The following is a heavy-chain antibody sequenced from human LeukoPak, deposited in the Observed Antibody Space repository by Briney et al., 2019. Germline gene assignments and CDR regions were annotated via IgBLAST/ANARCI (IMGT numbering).Heavy chain of an antibody. Sequence: SETLSPTCTVSGGSISSYYWSWIRQPAGKGLEWIGRIYTSGSTNYNPSLKSRVTMSVDTSKNQFSLKLSSVTAADTAVYYCAREGWSSSWYYYWGQGTLVTVSS. J-gene: IGHJ4*02. CDR3: AREGWSSSWYYY. CDR2: IYTSGST. CDR1: GGSISSYY. D-gene: IGHD6-13*01. V-gene: IGHV4-4*07.